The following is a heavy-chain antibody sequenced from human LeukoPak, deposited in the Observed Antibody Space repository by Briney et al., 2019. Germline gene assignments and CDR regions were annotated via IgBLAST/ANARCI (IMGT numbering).Heavy chain of an antibody. CDR3: SGSYYENWFDP. J-gene: IGHJ5*02. V-gene: IGHV3-33*01. CDR1: GFTFSSYG. CDR2: IWYDGSNK. D-gene: IGHD1-26*01. Sequence: GGSLRLSCAASGFTFSSYGMHWVRQAPGKGLEWVAVIWYDGSNKYYADSVKGRFTISRDNSKNTLYLQMNSLRAEDTAVYYCSGSYYENWFDPRGQGTLVTVSS.